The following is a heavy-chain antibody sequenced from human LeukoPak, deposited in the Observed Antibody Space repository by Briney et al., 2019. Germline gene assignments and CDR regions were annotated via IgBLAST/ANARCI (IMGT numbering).Heavy chain of an antibody. Sequence: SETLSLTCTVSGGSISSGDYYWSWIRQPPGKGLEWIGHIYYSGSTYYNPSLKSRVTISVDTSKNQFSLKLSSVTAADTAVYYCSSGSPGGDAFDIWGQGTMVTVSS. J-gene: IGHJ3*02. V-gene: IGHV4-30-4*01. D-gene: IGHD3-10*01. CDR3: SSGSPGGDAFDI. CDR2: IYYSGST. CDR1: GGSISSGDYY.